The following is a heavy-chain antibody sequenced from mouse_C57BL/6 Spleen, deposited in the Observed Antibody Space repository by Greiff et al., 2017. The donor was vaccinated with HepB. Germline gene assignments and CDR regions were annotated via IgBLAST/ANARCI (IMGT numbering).Heavy chain of an antibody. Sequence: VQLQQPGAELVKPGASVKLSCKASGYTFTSYWMHWVKQRPGQGLEWIGMIHPNSGSTNYNEKFKSKATLTVDKSSSTAYMQLSSLTSEDSAVYYCARWGTTVVVPLDYWGQGTTPTVSS. CDR1: GYTFTSYW. V-gene: IGHV1-64*01. D-gene: IGHD1-1*01. J-gene: IGHJ2*01. CDR3: ARWGTTVVVPLDY. CDR2: IHPNSGST.